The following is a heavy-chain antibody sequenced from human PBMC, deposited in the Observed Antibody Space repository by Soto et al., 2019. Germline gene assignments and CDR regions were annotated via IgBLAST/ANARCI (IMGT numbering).Heavy chain of an antibody. CDR2: IYPGDSDT. D-gene: IGHD6-19*01. CDR1: GYSFSTYW. J-gene: IGHJ6*02. Sequence: PGESLKISCKGSGYSFSTYWIGWARQMPGKGLEWIGIIYPGDSDTRYSPSFQGQVTISADKSTSTAYLQWSSLKASDTAMYYCARPPLPGIVVPGGYNYNEGLDVWGQGTPLTVS. V-gene: IGHV5-51*01. CDR3: ARPPLPGIVVPGGYNYNEGLDV.